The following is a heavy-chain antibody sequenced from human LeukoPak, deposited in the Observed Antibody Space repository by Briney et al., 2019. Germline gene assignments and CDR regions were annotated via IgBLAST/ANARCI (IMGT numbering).Heavy chain of an antibody. D-gene: IGHD7-27*01. V-gene: IGHV1-2*02. CDR3: ARFPLGTWGSYFDL. CDR1: GYVFTNYY. CDR2: INPNNGDT. J-gene: IGHJ2*01. Sequence: GASVKVSCKASGYVFTNYYIYWLRKAPGQGLECLGWINPNNGDTKSAQKFQGRVTMTGDTSISTAFLDLTGLTFDDTAVYHCARFPLGTWGSYFDLWGRGTLVTVSS.